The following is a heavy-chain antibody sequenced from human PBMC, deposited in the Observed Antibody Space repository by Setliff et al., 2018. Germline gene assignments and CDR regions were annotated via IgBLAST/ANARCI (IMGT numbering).Heavy chain of an antibody. CDR3: AHNPGSFQLHGFFDY. CDR2: IYHDGND. J-gene: IGHJ4*02. D-gene: IGHD1-1*01. CDR1: GASINSLSW. Sequence: SETLSLTCTVSGASINSLSWWSWVRQPPGKGLEWIGEIYHDGNDKYTPSVHYNPSLKSRVTISIDKSNNQFSLKLTSMTAADTAVYFCAHNPGSFQLHGFFDYWGQGTLVTVSS. V-gene: IGHV4-4*02.